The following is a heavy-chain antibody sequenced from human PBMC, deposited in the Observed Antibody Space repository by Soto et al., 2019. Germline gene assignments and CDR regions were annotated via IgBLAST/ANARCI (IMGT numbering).Heavy chain of an antibody. D-gene: IGHD3-10*01. V-gene: IGHV4-59*01. CDR3: ARDTDGPYYYGSGSYGMDV. CDR2: IYYSGST. Sequence: SETLSLTCTVSGGSISSYYWSWIRQPPGKGLEWIGYIYYSGSTNYNPSLKSRVTISVDTSKNQFSLKLSSVTAADTAVYYCARDTDGPYYYGSGSYGMDVWGQGTTVTVSS. CDR1: GGSISSYY. J-gene: IGHJ6*02.